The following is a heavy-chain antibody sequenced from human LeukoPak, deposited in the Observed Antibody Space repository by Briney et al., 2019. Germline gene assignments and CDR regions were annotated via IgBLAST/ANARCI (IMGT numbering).Heavy chain of an antibody. CDR2: IYHSGSA. CDR3: ARRPGWLQKGAGAFDI. CDR1: GYSISSGYY. Sequence: PSETLSLTCTVSGYSISSGYYWGWIRQSPGKGLEWIGSIYHSGSAYYNPSLQSRITISVDTSKNQFSLKLSSVTAADTAVYYCARRPGWLQKGAGAFDIWGQGTMVTVSS. V-gene: IGHV4-38-2*02. D-gene: IGHD5-24*01. J-gene: IGHJ3*02.